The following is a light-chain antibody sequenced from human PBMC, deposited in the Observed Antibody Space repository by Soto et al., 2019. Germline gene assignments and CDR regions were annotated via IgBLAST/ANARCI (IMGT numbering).Light chain of an antibody. J-gene: IGLJ1*01. CDR2: LEGSGSY. V-gene: IGLV4-60*02. CDR3: ETWDSNTPIGL. CDR1: SGHSSYI. Sequence: QSVLTQSSSASASLGSSVKLTCTLSSGHSSYIIAWHQQQPGKAPRYLMKLEGSGSYNKGSGVPDRFSGSSSGADRYLTISNLQFEDEADYYCETWDSNTPIGLFGTGTKVTVL.